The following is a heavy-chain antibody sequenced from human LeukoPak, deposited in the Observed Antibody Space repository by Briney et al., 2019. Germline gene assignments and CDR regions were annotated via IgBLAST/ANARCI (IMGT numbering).Heavy chain of an antibody. V-gene: IGHV4-4*07. CDR3: ARVVDDYGDYWYFDL. D-gene: IGHD4-17*01. CDR1: GGSISSYY. J-gene: IGHJ2*01. CDR2: IYTSGST. Sequence: SETLSLTCTVSGGSISSYYWSWIRQPAGKGLEWIGRIYTSGSTNYNPSLKSRVTISVDTSKNQFSLKLSSMTAADTAVYYCARVVDDYGDYWYFDLWGRGTLVTVSS.